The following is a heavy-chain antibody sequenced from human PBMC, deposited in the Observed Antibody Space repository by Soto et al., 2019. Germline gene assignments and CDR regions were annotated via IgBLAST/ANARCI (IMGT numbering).Heavy chain of an antibody. V-gene: IGHV3-21*05. CDR2: ITQKSGDT. CDR3: ARDLGWAFDY. J-gene: IGHJ4*02. Sequence: LNPSFEASGFSFSTYTMNWFFHTPGLGLKRLAIITQKSGDTYYADSVKGRFTISRDNGKSSLYLEMSDLRAEDTAVYYCARDLGWAFDYWGRGTLVTVSS. D-gene: IGHD6-19*01. CDR1: GFSFSTYT.